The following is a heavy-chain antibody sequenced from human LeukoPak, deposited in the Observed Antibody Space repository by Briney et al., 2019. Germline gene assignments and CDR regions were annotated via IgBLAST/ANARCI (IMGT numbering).Heavy chain of an antibody. CDR1: GVSIRSYY. V-gene: IGHV4-4*07. CDR3: ARQQLKTMASFDY. Sequence: SETLSLTCTVSGVSIRSYYWSWIRQPAGKGLEWIGRIYTSGSTNYNPSLKSRVTMSVDTSKNQFSLKLTSVTAADTAVYYCARQQLKTMASFDYWGQGTLVTVSS. CDR2: IYTSGST. D-gene: IGHD4/OR15-4a*01. J-gene: IGHJ4*02.